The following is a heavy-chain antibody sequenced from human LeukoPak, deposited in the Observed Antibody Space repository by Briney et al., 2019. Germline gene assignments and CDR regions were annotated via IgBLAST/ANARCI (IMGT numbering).Heavy chain of an antibody. CDR1: GFTFASYA. CDR2: ISGSSITS. D-gene: IGHD2-15*01. CDR3: AKDPQYCSGGSCYVNTGNYFDY. J-gene: IGHJ4*02. V-gene: IGHV3-23*01. Sequence: GGSLRLSCAASGFTFASYAMSWVRQAPGKGLEWVSTISGSSITSDFADSVKGRFTISRDNSKNTLYLQMNSLRAEDTAVYYCAKDPQYCSGGSCYVNTGNYFDYWGQGTLGTVSS.